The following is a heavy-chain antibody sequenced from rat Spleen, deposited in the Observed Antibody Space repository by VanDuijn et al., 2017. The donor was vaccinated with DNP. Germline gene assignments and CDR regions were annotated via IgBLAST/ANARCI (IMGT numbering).Heavy chain of an antibody. D-gene: IGHD1-2*01. CDR1: GFTFSNYG. CDR3: ARPGYSSSNWFAY. Sequence: EVQLVESGGGLVQPGRSLKLSCAASGFTFSNYGMAWVRQAPTKGLEWVATISYDGSSTYYRDSVKGRFTISRDNAKSTLYLQMDSLRSEDTATYYCARPGYSSSNWFAYWGQGTLVTVSS. V-gene: IGHV5-29*01. CDR2: ISYDGSST. J-gene: IGHJ3*01.